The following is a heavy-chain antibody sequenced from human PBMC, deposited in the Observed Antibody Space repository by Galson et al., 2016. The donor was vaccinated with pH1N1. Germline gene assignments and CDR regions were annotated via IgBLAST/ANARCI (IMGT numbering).Heavy chain of an antibody. J-gene: IGHJ4*02. Sequence: LRLSCAASGFTFDDYAMHWVRQAPGKGLEWVSGISWNSGSIDYTDSVEGRFTISRDNAKNSLYLQMNSLRAEDTALYYCAKGDTFAGISFDYWGQGTLVTVSS. D-gene: IGHD3-10*01. CDR2: ISWNSGSI. CDR1: GFTFDDYA. CDR3: AKGDTFAGISFDY. V-gene: IGHV3-9*01.